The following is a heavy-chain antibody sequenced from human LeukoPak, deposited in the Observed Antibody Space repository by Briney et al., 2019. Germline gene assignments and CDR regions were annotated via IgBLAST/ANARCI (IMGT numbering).Heavy chain of an antibody. D-gene: IGHD6-25*01. CDR1: GLTFSNYN. V-gene: IGHV3-21*04. J-gene: IGHJ2*01. CDR3: AKEHERYWYFDL. Sequence: GGSLRLSCAASGLTFSNYNMNWVRQAPGKGLERVSYISTSSSYIYYADSVKGRFTISRDNSKNTLYLQMNSLRAEDTAVYYCAKEHERYWYFDLWGRGTLVTVSS. CDR2: ISTSSSYI.